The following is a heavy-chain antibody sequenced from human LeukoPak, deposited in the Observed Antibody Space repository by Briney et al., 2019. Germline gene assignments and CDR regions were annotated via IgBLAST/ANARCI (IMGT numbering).Heavy chain of an antibody. V-gene: IGHV4-61*08. CDR2: IYYSGST. J-gene: IGHJ6*02. D-gene: IGHD6-19*01. CDR3: ARSIAVTINYYYYGMDV. CDR1: GGSISSGGYY. Sequence: SETLSLTCTVSGGSISSGGYYWNWIRQPPGKGLEWIGYIYYSGSTNYNPSLKSRVTISVDTSKNQFSLKLSSVTAADTAVYYCARSIAVTINYYYYGMDVWGQGTTVTVSS.